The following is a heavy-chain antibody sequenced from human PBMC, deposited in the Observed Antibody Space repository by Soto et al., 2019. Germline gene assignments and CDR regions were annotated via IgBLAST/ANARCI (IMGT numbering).Heavy chain of an antibody. CDR1: GFTFSSYA. J-gene: IGHJ6*02. Sequence: QVQLVESGGGVVQPGRSLRLSCAASGFTFSSYARYWVRQAPGKGLEWMTVISYDGNNKYYADSVKGRFTISRDSSKNTLYLQMNSLRAEDTAVYYCARAGCDGGSCYTLVGLRYGMDVWGQGTTVTVSS. CDR3: ARAGCDGGSCYTLVGLRYGMDV. CDR2: ISYDGNNK. V-gene: IGHV3-30-3*01. D-gene: IGHD2-15*01.